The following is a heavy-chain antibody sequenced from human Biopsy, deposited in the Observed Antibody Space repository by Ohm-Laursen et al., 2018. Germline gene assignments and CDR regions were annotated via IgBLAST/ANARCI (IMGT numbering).Heavy chain of an antibody. CDR1: GGTFSNYG. CDR3: ATKLTGYFHH. D-gene: IGHD3-9*01. CDR2: NIPILGTG. V-gene: IGHV1-69*06. Sequence: SVKVSCKSPGGTFSNYGVNWVRQAPGQGPEWLGGNIPILGTGNYAQKFQDRVTVAADTSTSTATMELRSLRSDDTAVYYCATKLTGYFHHWGQGTLVIVSS. J-gene: IGHJ1*01.